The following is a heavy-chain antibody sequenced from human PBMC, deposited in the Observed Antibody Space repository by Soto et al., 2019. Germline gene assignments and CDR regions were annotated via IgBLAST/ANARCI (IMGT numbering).Heavy chain of an antibody. CDR3: AKDSWYFDL. D-gene: IGHD6-13*01. J-gene: IGHJ4*02. Sequence: LRLSCEASGFVFTNFWMHWVRHVPGKGLVWVARIDTSGHSTNYAESVKGRFTISRDNAKNTVSLQMNSLRVEDTGVYYCAKDSWYFDLWSQGSQVTVSS. CDR2: IDTSGHST. CDR1: GFVFTNFW. V-gene: IGHV3-74*01.